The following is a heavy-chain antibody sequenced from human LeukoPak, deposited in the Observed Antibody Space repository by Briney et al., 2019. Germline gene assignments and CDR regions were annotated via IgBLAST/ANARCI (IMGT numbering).Heavy chain of an antibody. CDR3: AGQYCSGGSCYGNFDY. CDR1: GGSISSSSYY. D-gene: IGHD2-15*01. V-gene: IGHV4-39*01. Sequence: SETLSLTCTVSGGSISSSSYYWGWIRQPPGKGLEWIGSIYYSGSTYYNPSLKSRVTISVDTSKNQFSLKLSSVTAADTAVYYCAGQYCSGGSCYGNFDYWGQGILVTVSS. J-gene: IGHJ4*02. CDR2: IYYSGST.